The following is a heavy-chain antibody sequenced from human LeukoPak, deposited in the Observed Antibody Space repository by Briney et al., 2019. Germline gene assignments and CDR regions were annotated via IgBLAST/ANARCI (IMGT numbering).Heavy chain of an antibody. V-gene: IGHV3-30*04. Sequence: PGRSLRLSCAASGFTFNSYAMHWVRQAPGKGLEWVAIISYDGTNKFYTDSVKGRFTISRDNSKNTLFLQMNSLRAEDTAVYYCARDWSALGTGGGVYWGQGTLVTVSS. J-gene: IGHJ4*02. D-gene: IGHD6-13*01. CDR3: ARDWSALGTGGGVY. CDR2: ISYDGTNK. CDR1: GFTFNSYA.